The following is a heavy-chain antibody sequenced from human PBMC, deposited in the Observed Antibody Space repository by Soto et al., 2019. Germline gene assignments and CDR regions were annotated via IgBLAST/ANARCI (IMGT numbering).Heavy chain of an antibody. J-gene: IGHJ4*02. V-gene: IGHV1-18*01. CDR3: ARDFRAGIYYGSASSVDY. CDR2: ISAYNGNT. CDR1: GYTFISYG. Sequence: QVQLVQSGAEVKKPGASVKVSCKASGYTFISYGISWVRQAPGQGLEWMGWISAYNGNTKCAQKVQDRVTMTTDTSTNTPYMELRSLRSDATAVYYCARDFRAGIYYGSASSVDYWGQGTLVTVSS. D-gene: IGHD3-10*01.